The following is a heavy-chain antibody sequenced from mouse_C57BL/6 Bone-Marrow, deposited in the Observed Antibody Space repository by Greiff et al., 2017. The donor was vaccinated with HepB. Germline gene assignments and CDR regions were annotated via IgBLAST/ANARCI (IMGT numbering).Heavy chain of an antibody. CDR1: GFTFSDYG. CDR2: ISSGSSTI. Sequence: EVNVVESGGGLVKPGGSLKLSCEASGFTFSDYGMHWVRQAPEKGLEWVAYISSGSSTIYYAETVKGRVTISRDNAKHTLFLQMTSLRSEDTAMYYCARGAGSSFAYWGQGTLVTVSA. V-gene: IGHV5-17*01. CDR3: ARGAGSSFAY. D-gene: IGHD1-1*01. J-gene: IGHJ3*01.